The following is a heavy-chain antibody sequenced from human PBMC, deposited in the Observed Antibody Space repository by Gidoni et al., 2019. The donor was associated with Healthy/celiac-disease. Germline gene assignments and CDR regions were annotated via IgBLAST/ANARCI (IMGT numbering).Heavy chain of an antibody. V-gene: IGHV4-30-4*01. J-gene: IGHJ3*02. CDR3: ARHSRHYYDSSGYYLMNAFDI. CDR2: IYYSGST. Sequence: QVQLQESGPGLVKPSQTLSLTCTVSGGSISSGAYYWSWIRQPPGKGLEWIGYIYYSGSTYYNPSLKSRVTISVDTSKNQFSLKLSSVTAADTAVYYCARHSRHYYDSSGYYLMNAFDIWGQGTMVTVSS. D-gene: IGHD3-22*01. CDR1: GGSISSGAYY.